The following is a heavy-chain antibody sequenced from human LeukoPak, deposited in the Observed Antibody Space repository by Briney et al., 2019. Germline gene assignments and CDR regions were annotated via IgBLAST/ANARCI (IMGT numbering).Heavy chain of an antibody. J-gene: IGHJ3*02. V-gene: IGHV4-39*07. CDR3: ARGRAPGGYCSSTSCFHPHDAFDI. CDR1: GGSISSSSYY. D-gene: IGHD2-2*01. CDR2: INHSGST. Sequence: SETLSLTCTVSGGSISSSSYYWSWIRQPPGKGLEWIGEINHSGSTNYNPSLKSRVTISVDTSKNQFSLKLSSVTAADTAVYYCARGRAPGGYCSSTSCFHPHDAFDIWGQGTMVTVSS.